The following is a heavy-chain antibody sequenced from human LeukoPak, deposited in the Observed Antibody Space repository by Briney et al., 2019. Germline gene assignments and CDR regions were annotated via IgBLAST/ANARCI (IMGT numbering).Heavy chain of an antibody. CDR3: AKDGGNWHDSRGNHLMRSYMDV. J-gene: IGHJ6*03. Sequence: GGSLRLSCVTSGFTFSNYGMHWVRQLPGKGLEWVAAISYDSEGNYHVDSVKGRFTISRDNSKNTLYLQMNSLRVEDTAVYYCAKDGGNWHDSRGNHLMRSYMDVWGTGTTVTVSS. CDR1: GFTFSNYG. V-gene: IGHV3-30*18. D-gene: IGHD3-16*01. CDR2: ISYDSEGN.